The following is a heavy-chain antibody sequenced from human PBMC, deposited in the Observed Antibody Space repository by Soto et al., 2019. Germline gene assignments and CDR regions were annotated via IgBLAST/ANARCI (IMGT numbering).Heavy chain of an antibody. D-gene: IGHD2-21*02. CDR2: IIPIFGTA. CDR3: ARGRIVVVTAKREHYYYYGMDV. Sequence: ASVKVSCKASGCTFSSYAISWVRQAPGQGLEWMGGIIPIFGTANYAQKFQGRVTITADESTSTAYMELSSLRSEDTAVYYCARGRIVVVTAKREHYYYYGMDVWGQGTTVTVSS. CDR1: GCTFSSYA. V-gene: IGHV1-69*13. J-gene: IGHJ6*02.